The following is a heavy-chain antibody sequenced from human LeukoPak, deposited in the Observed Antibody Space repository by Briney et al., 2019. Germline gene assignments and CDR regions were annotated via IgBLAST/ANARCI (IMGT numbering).Heavy chain of an antibody. CDR1: GFTFSSYG. Sequence: PGGTLRLSCAASGFTFSSYGMSWVRQAPGKGLEWVSAISGSGGSTYYADSVKGRFTISRDKSKNTLYLQMNSLRAEDTAVYYCARHSRSSGNHYYFDYWGQGTLVTVSS. D-gene: IGHD3-22*01. CDR3: ARHSRSSGNHYYFDY. J-gene: IGHJ4*02. V-gene: IGHV3-23*01. CDR2: ISGSGGST.